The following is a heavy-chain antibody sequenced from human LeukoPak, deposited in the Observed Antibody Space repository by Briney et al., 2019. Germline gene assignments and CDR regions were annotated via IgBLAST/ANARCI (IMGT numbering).Heavy chain of an antibody. CDR3: ARDQGSNTYYYYMDV. CDR1: GYTFTCYG. D-gene: IGHD4-23*01. J-gene: IGHJ6*03. CDR2: ISAYNGNT. V-gene: IGHV1-18*01. Sequence: ASVKVSCKASGYTFTCYGISWVRQAPGQGLEWMGWISAYNGNTNYAQKLQGRVTMTTDTSTSTAYMELRSLRSDDTAVYYCARDQGSNTYYYYMDVWGKGTTVTVSS.